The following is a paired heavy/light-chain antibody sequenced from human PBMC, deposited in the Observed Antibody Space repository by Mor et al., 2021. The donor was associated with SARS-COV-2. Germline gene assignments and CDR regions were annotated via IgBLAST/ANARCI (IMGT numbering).Light chain of an antibody. V-gene: IGLV3-21*03. CDR3: QVWDSSSDHYV. J-gene: IGLJ1*01. CDR1: NIGTKS. Sequence: SYVLTQPPSVSVAPGKTARITCGGNNIGTKSVHWYQQKPGQAPVLVVYDDSDRPSGIPERFSGSNSGNTATLTISRVEGGDEADYYCQVWDSSSDHYVFGSGTKVTVL. CDR2: DDS.
Heavy chain of an antibody. J-gene: IGHJ6*03. Sequence: QVQLVESGGGVVQPGRSLRLSCAASGFTFSGYGMHWVRQAPGKGLEWVAIIWYDGDNKYYRDSVKGRFTISRDNSKNTLYLQMNSLRAEDTAVYYCARAMEQQLFSRYYMDVWGKGTTVTVSS. V-gene: IGHV3-33*01. D-gene: IGHD6-13*01. CDR3: ARAMEQQLFSRYYMDV. CDR1: GFTFSGYG. CDR2: IWYDGDNK.